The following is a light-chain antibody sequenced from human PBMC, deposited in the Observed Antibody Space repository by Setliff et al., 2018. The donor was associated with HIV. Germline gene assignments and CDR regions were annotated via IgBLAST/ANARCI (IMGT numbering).Light chain of an antibody. V-gene: IGLV2-14*03. Sequence: QSALTQPASVSGSPGQSITISCTGSSSDVGGYNYVSWYQQHPGKAPKLMIYAVSNRPSGVSNRFSGSKSGNTASLTISCLQAEDEADYYCSSYTSSTPLYVFGTGTKVTVL. CDR3: SSYTSSTPLYV. J-gene: IGLJ1*01. CDR2: AVS. CDR1: SSDVGGYNY.